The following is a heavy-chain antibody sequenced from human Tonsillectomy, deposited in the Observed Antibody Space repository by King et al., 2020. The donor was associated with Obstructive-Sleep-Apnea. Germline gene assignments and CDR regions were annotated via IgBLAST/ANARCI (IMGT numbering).Heavy chain of an antibody. CDR1: GFTVSSNY. CDR3: ARGSGNYYDSSGYYYPFDY. J-gene: IGHJ4*02. CDR2: IYSGGST. Sequence: VQLVESGGGLVQAGGSLRLSCTASGFTVSSNYMSWVRQAPGKGLEWVSGIYSGGSTYYADSVQGRFTISRPNSKNTVYLQINSLRTEDTAVYFCARGSGNYYDSSGYYYPFDYWGQGTLVTVSS. D-gene: IGHD3-22*01. V-gene: IGHV3-53*04.